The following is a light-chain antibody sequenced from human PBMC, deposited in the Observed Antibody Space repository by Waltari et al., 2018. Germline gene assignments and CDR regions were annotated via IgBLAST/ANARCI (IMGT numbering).Light chain of an antibody. Sequence: QSVLTQPPSASGTPGQGVTISCSGSNSNIGSNTVSWYQQFPGTAPQLLIHTDTRRPSGVPDRFSGSKSGTSASLAISGLQSEDEAHYFCAAWDDSLSGRVFGGGTKVTVI. CDR3: AAWDDSLSGRV. CDR2: TDT. CDR1: NSNIGSNT. J-gene: IGLJ3*02. V-gene: IGLV1-44*01.